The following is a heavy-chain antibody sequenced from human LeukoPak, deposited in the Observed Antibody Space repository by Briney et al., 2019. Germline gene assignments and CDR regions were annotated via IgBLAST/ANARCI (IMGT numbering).Heavy chain of an antibody. CDR3: AKAGSVGGSYSSFDY. CDR2: ISGSGGST. V-gene: IGHV3-23*01. D-gene: IGHD1-26*01. Sequence: GGSLRLSCAASGFTFSSYAMSWVRQAPGKGLEWVSAISGSGGSTYYADSVKGRFTISRDNSKNTLYLQMNSLRAEDTAVYYCAKAGSVGGSYSSFDYWGQGTLVTVSS. J-gene: IGHJ4*02. CDR1: GFTFSSYA.